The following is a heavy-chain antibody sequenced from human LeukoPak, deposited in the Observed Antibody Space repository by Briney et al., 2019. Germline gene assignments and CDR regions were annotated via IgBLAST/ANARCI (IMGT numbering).Heavy chain of an antibody. CDR3: AKGIVDIVATIADY. CDR1: GFTFSSYT. J-gene: IGHJ4*02. CDR2: ISGSGGST. D-gene: IGHD5-12*01. Sequence: QPGGSLRLSCAASGFTFSSYTMNWVRQAPGKGLEWVSAISGSGGSTYYADPVKGRFTISRDNSKNTLYLQMNSLRAEDTAVYYCAKGIVDIVATIADYWRQATLVTVSS. V-gene: IGHV3-23*01.